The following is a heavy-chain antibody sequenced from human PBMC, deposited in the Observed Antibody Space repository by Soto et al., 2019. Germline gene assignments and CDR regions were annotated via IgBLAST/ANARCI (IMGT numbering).Heavy chain of an antibody. CDR1: GGSISSGGYS. J-gene: IGHJ4*02. Sequence: QLQLQESGSGLVKPSQTLSLTCAVSGGSISSGGYSWSWIRQPPGKGLEWIGYIYHSGSTYYNPSLKSRVTLPVDRSKNQFSLKLSSVTAADTAVYYCARGGVDYYDSSGYYFSPYYFDYWGQGTLVTVSS. CDR3: ARGGVDYYDSSGYYFSPYYFDY. D-gene: IGHD3-22*01. CDR2: IYHSGST. V-gene: IGHV4-30-2*01.